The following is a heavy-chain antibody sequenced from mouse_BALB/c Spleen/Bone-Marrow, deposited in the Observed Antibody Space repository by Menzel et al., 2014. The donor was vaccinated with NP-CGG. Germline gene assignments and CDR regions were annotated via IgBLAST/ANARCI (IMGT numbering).Heavy chain of an antibody. CDR2: IHPSDSET. V-gene: IGHV1-61*01. D-gene: IGHD2-2*01. CDR1: GYSFXTYW. J-gene: IGHJ3*01. Sequence: QVQLQQPGAELVRPGASVKLSCKPSGYSFXTYWMNWVKQRPGQGLEWIGMIHPSDSETKLNQKFKDKATLTVDKSSNTAYMQLNSPTSEDSAVYYCTRGDGYGGFAYWGQGTLVTVSA. CDR3: TRGDGYGGFAY.